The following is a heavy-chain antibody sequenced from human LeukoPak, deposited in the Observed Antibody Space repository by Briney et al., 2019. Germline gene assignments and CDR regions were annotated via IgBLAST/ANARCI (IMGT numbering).Heavy chain of an antibody. CDR1: GFTFSSYA. Sequence: PGGSLRLSCAASGFTFSSYAMHWVRQAPGKGPEYVSGISSNGGSTYYANSVKGRFTISRDSSKNTLFLQMDSLRAEDMAVYYCARPERGGWYWYYFDYWGQGTLVTVSS. D-gene: IGHD6-19*01. V-gene: IGHV3-64*01. CDR3: ARPERGGWYWYYFDY. CDR2: ISSNGGST. J-gene: IGHJ4*02.